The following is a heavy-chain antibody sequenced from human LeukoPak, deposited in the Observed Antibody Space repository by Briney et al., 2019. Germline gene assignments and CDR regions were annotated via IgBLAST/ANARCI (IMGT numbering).Heavy chain of an antibody. CDR2: INWNGGST. V-gene: IGHV3-20*04. CDR1: GFTFDDYG. CDR3: ARAKPKNMVRGLIMRRESRYYFDY. D-gene: IGHD3-10*01. J-gene: IGHJ4*02. Sequence: GGSLRLSCAASGFTFDDYGMSWVRQAPGKGLEWVSGINWNGGSTGYADSVKGRFTISRDNAKNSLYLQMNSLRAEDTAVYYCARAKPKNMVRGLIMRRESRYYFDYWGQGTLVTVSS.